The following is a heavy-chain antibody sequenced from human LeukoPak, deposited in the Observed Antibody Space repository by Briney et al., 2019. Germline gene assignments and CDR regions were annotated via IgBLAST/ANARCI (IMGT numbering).Heavy chain of an antibody. J-gene: IGHJ6*03. CDR3: ARLVGATNYYYYMDV. CDR2: IYYSGST. V-gene: IGHV4-39*07. D-gene: IGHD1-26*01. Sequence: SETLSLTCTVSGDSISSSRSYWGWIRQPPGKGLEWIGSIYYSGSTYYNTSLKSRVTISVDTSKNQFSLKLSPVTAADTAVYYCARLVGATNYYYYMDVWGKGTTVTVSS. CDR1: GDSISSSRSY.